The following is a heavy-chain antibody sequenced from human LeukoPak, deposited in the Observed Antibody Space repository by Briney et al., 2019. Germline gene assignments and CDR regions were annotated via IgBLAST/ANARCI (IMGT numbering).Heavy chain of an antibody. J-gene: IGHJ4*02. V-gene: IGHV7-4-1*02. Sequence: ASVKVSCKASVYTFTSNAINWVRQAPGQGLDWMGWLNTNTGNPTYARCFTGRFVFSLDTSVSTAYLQISSLKAEDTAVYYCARPMVRGIESFDYWGQGTLVTVSS. D-gene: IGHD3-10*01. CDR2: LNTNTGNP. CDR3: ARPMVRGIESFDY. CDR1: VYTFTSNA.